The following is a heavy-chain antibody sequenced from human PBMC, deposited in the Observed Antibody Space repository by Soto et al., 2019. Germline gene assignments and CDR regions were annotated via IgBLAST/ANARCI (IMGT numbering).Heavy chain of an antibody. CDR3: ARPNFAY. Sequence: EVQLVESGGGLVQPGGSLRLSCAASGFAFSSYSMNWVRQAPGKGLEWVSSISPSTITLYYADSVKGRFTVSRDNAKNSLYLQMNSLRAEDTAVYYCARPNFAYWGKGALVTVSS. V-gene: IGHV3-48*01. J-gene: IGHJ4*02. CDR1: GFAFSSYS. CDR2: ISPSTITL.